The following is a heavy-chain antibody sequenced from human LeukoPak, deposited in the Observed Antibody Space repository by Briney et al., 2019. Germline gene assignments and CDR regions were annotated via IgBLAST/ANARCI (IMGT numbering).Heavy chain of an antibody. V-gene: IGHV3-23*01. CDR3: AKLSNGWYYFDY. D-gene: IGHD6-19*01. J-gene: IGHJ4*02. CDR2: ISDSGGST. Sequence: GSLRLSCAASGFTFSSYAMSWVCQAPGKGLEWVSAISDSGGSTYYADSVKGRFTISRDNSKNTLYLQMNSLRAEDTAVYYCAKLSNGWYYFDYWGQGTLVTVSS. CDR1: GFTFSSYA.